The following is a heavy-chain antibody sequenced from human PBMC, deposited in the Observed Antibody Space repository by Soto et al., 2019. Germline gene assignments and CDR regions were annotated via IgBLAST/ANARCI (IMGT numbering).Heavy chain of an antibody. D-gene: IGHD6-25*01. Sequence: QITLKESGPTLVKPTQTLTRTRTFSGFSLSTSEVGVGWIRQPPGKALEWLALIYWDDDKRFSPSLKSRLTITKDTSKNQVVLRMTNMDPVDTATYDCAHRVRTAARYWYFDLWGRGTPVTVSS. J-gene: IGHJ2*01. CDR3: AHRVRTAARYWYFDL. V-gene: IGHV2-5*02. CDR2: IYWDDDK. CDR1: GFSLSTSEVG.